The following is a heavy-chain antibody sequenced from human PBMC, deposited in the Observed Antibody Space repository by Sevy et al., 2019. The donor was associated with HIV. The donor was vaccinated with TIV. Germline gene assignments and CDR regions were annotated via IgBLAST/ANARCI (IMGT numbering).Heavy chain of an antibody. D-gene: IGHD2-21*01. CDR2: IDQDGSQK. Sequence: GGSLRLSCAASGFTFTDYFMGWVRQAPGKGLEWVANIDQDGSQKNYVDSVKGRFTISRDNAKNSVYLQMNRLRVEDTDVYYCARELWPGDYWGQGTLVTVSS. CDR3: ARELWPGDY. V-gene: IGHV3-7*01. CDR1: GFTFTDYF. J-gene: IGHJ4*02.